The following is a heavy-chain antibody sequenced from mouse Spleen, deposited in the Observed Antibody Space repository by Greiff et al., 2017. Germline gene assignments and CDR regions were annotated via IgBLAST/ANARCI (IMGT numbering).Heavy chain of an antibody. V-gene: IGHV3-6*01. CDR2: ISYDGSN. J-gene: IGHJ3*01. D-gene: IGHD2-14*01. Sequence: EVKLVESGPGLVKPSQSLSLTCSVPGYSITSGYYWNWIRQFPGNKLEWMGYISYDGSNNYNPSLKNRISITRDTSKNQFFLKLNSVTTEDTATYYCARGYPAWFAYWGQGTLVTVSA. CDR1: GYSITSGYY. CDR3: ARGYPAWFAY.